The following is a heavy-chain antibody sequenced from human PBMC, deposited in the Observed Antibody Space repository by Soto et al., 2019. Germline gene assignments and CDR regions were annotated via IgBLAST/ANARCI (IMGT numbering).Heavy chain of an antibody. D-gene: IGHD3-3*01. CDR1: GFPFSSRA. CDR2: ISGSGTIT. CDR3: AEMARYWRGAGCRA. J-gene: IGHJ5*02. V-gene: IGHV3-23*01. Sequence: EVQLLESGGGLVQPGGSLRLSCAASGFPFSSRAMSWVRQAPGKGLEWVSAISGSGTITYYADSVKGRFTISRDTSQNPPHLPINRLRAGHPGVYFRAEMARYWRGAGCRALGPGTLVTVSS.